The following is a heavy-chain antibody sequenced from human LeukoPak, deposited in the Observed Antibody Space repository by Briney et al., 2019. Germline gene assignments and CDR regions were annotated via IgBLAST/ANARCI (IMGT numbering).Heavy chain of an antibody. CDR2: IHYSGTA. CDR1: DGSITNYD. Sequence: PSETLSLTCTVSDGSITNYDWSWVRQPPGKGPEFIGYIHYSGTANYNPSLKSRVTISVDTSKNQFSLKLSSVTAADTAVYYCARYRTMVRGVIEYYFDYWGQGTLVTVSS. V-gene: IGHV4-59*08. CDR3: ARYRTMVRGVIEYYFDY. D-gene: IGHD3-10*01. J-gene: IGHJ4*02.